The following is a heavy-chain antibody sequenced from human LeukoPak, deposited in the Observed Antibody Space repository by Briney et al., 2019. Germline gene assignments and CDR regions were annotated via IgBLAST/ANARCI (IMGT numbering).Heavy chain of an antibody. J-gene: IGHJ6*02. Sequence: GESLRLSCAASGFSFSGSGMHWVRQSPGKGLEWVAVISYDGSNKYYADSVKGRFTISRDNSKNTLYLQMNSLRAEDTAVYYCARDLGDIVVVPAAMHYYYYGMDVWGQGTTVTVSS. D-gene: IGHD2-2*01. CDR3: ARDLGDIVVVPAAMHYYYYGMDV. CDR2: ISYDGSNK. V-gene: IGHV3-30*03. CDR1: GFSFSGSG.